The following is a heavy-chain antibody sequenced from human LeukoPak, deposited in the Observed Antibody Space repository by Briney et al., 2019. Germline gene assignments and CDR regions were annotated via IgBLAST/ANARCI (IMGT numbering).Heavy chain of an antibody. V-gene: IGHV1-2*02. CDR3: ARASRGTIGSGSYY. CDR2: INPNSGGT. D-gene: IGHD3-10*01. Sequence: ASVKVSCKASGYTFTNYYMHWVRQAPGQGLEWMGWINPNSGGTNYAQKFQGRVTMTRDTSISTAYMELSRLRSDDTAVYYCARASRGTIGSGSYYWGQGTLVTVSS. J-gene: IGHJ4*02. CDR1: GYTFTNYY.